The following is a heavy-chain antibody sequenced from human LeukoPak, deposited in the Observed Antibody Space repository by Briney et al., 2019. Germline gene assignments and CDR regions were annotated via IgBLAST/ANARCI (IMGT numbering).Heavy chain of an antibody. CDR1: GYTFSDYS. Sequence: VASVKVSCKASGYTFSDYSIHWLRQAPGQGLEWMGIFNPSANSTSYAQWFQGRVTMTRDLSTSTVYMELRSLTYEDTAMYYCARVGWYFDYWGQGTLVTVSS. J-gene: IGHJ4*02. CDR2: FNPSANST. V-gene: IGHV1-46*01. CDR3: ARVGWYFDY. D-gene: IGHD2-15*01.